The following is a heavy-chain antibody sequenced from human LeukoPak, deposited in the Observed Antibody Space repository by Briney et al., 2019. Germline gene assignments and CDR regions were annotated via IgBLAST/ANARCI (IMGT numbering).Heavy chain of an antibody. V-gene: IGHV1-8*02. CDR1: GYTFTSFG. CDR2: MNPNSGNA. CDR3: GRPLQRGSWTQRALDY. D-gene: IGHD3-10*01. J-gene: IGHJ4*02. Sequence: ASVKVSCKASGYTFTSFGISWVRQATGQGLEWMGWMNPNSGNAGYAQRFQGRVTMTRNNSISTAYMELTSLRSEDTAVYYCGRPLQRGSWTQRALDYWGQGTLVTVSS.